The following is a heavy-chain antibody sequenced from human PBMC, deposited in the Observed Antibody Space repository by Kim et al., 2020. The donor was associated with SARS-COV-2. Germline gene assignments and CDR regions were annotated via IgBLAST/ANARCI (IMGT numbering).Heavy chain of an antibody. V-gene: IGHV3-48*02. D-gene: IGHD6-13*01. CDR1: GFTFSSYS. CDR2: ISSSSTI. J-gene: IGHJ4*02. Sequence: GGSLRLSCAASGFTFSSYSMNWVRQAPGKGLEWVSYISSSSTIYYADSVKGRFTISRDNAKNSLYLQMNSLRDEDTAVYYCARDRLAAAGTQFDYWGQGTLVTVSS. CDR3: ARDRLAAAGTQFDY.